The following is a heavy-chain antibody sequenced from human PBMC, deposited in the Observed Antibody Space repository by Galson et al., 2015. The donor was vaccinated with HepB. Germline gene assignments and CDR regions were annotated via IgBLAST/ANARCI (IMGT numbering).Heavy chain of an antibody. D-gene: IGHD4-11*01. CDR2: IKKKSEGGTT. Sequence: SLRLSCAASGFTFRNAWMSWVRQAPGQGLEWVGRIKKKSEGGTTDYAAPLKGRFTISRDDSKNTLYLEMNSLKTEDTALYYCTTFLEMTTVQYWGQGTLVTVPS. J-gene: IGHJ4*02. CDR1: GFTFRNAW. CDR3: TTFLEMTTVQY. V-gene: IGHV3-15*01.